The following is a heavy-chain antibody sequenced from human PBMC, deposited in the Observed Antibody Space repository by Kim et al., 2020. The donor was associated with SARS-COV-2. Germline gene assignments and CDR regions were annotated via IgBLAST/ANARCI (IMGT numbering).Heavy chain of an antibody. J-gene: IGHJ3*01. Sequence: GGSLRLSCAASGFTFSSYGMHWVRQAPGKGLEWVAVISYDGSNKYYADSVKGRFTISRDNSKNTLYLQMNSLRAEDTAVYYCARINSVLLWFGEPDDAF. CDR3: ARINSVLLWFGEPDDAF. CDR1: GFTFSSYG. D-gene: IGHD3-10*01. V-gene: IGHV3-33*05. CDR2: ISYDGSNK.